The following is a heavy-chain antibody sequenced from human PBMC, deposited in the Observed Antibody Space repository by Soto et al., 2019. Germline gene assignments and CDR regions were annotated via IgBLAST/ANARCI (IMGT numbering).Heavy chain of an antibody. CDR2: ISGSGGTT. CDR1: GFTFSSYA. D-gene: IGHD5-12*01. J-gene: IGHJ4*02. Sequence: PGGSLRLSCAASGFTFSSYAMSWVRQAPGKGLEWVSGISGSGGTTYYADSVKGRFTISRDNSKNTLYVQMNSLRAEDTAVYYCAKDRNIVTTTYDYWGQGTLVTVSS. CDR3: AKDRNIVTTTYDY. V-gene: IGHV3-23*01.